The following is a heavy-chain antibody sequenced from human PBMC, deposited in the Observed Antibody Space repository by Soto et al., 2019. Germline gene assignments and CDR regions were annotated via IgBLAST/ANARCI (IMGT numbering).Heavy chain of an antibody. CDR1: GGSISSGGYY. J-gene: IGHJ6*02. Sequence: LSLTCTVSGGSISSGGYYWSWIRQHPGKGLEWIGYIYYSGSTYYNPSLKSRVTISVDTSKNQFSLKLSSVTAADTAVYYCARGGLLWFGELSYGMDVWGQGTTVTVSS. CDR3: ARGGLLWFGELSYGMDV. V-gene: IGHV4-31*03. CDR2: IYYSGST. D-gene: IGHD3-10*01.